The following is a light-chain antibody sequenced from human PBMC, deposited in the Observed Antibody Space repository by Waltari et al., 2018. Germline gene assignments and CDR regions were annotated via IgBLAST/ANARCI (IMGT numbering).Light chain of an antibody. CDR1: RIVSTN. Sequence: EIVLTHSPATLSVSAFERVTLSCRASRIVSTNLAWYQQKPGQAPRLLIYEASTRATSIPARFSGSGSGTECTLTITSLQSEDFAVYYCQQYHIWWTFGQGTKGEIK. CDR2: EAS. CDR3: QQYHIWWT. J-gene: IGKJ1*01. V-gene: IGKV3-15*01.